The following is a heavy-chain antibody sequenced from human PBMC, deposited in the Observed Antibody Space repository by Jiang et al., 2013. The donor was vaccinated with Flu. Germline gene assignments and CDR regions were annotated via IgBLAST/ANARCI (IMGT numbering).Heavy chain of an antibody. CDR2: ISYSGRR. Sequence: GPGLVKPSETLSLTCTVSGGSISSDNDFWAWSRQPPGKGLEWIASISYSGRRHYNPSLMSRVTISLDTSKKQFSLKMNSVTAADTAVYYCARQTHVVVVVAASRYYFDLVGPGNPG. D-gene: IGHD2-15*01. V-gene: IGHV4-39*01. CDR1: GGSISSDNDF. J-gene: IGHJ4*02. CDR3: ARQTHVVVVVAASRYYFDL.